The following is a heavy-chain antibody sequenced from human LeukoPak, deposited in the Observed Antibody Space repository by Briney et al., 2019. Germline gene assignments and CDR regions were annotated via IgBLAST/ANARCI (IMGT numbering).Heavy chain of an antibody. CDR3: ARSELLWFGKWWFDP. CDR1: GYSFTSYW. CDR2: IYPGDSDT. J-gene: IGHJ5*02. D-gene: IGHD3-10*01. Sequence: KYGESLKISCKGSGYSFTSYWIGWVRQMPGKGLEWMGIIYPGDSDTRYSPSFQGQVTISADKSISTAYLQWSSLKASDTAMYYCARSELLWFGKWWFDPWGQGTLVTVSS. V-gene: IGHV5-51*01.